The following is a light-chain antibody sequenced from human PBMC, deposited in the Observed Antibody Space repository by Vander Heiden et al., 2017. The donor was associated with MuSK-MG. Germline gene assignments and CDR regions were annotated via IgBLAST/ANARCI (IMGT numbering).Light chain of an antibody. CDR3: VRDMGSGKRV. Sequence: QPVVTQEPSFSVSPGGTVTLTCGLSSDSVASSYYPSWYQQTPGQAPRPLIYSTNTRSSGVPDRFSGSIRGNKTALTITGAQADDESDYYCVRDMGSGKRVFGGGTKLTVL. CDR2: STN. V-gene: IGLV8-61*01. CDR1: SDSVASSYY. J-gene: IGLJ2*01.